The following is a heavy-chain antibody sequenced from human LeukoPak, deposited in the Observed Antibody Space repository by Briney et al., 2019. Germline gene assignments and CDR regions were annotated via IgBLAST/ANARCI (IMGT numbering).Heavy chain of an antibody. Sequence: GRSLRLSCAASGFTFSSYAMHWVRQAPGKGMEWVAVISYDGSNKYYADSVKGRFTIFRDNSKNTLYLQMNSLRAEDTAVYYCARWLQFMGGQGTLVTVSS. CDR3: ARWLQFM. CDR2: ISYDGSNK. D-gene: IGHD5-24*01. V-gene: IGHV3-30-3*01. J-gene: IGHJ4*01. CDR1: GFTFSSYA.